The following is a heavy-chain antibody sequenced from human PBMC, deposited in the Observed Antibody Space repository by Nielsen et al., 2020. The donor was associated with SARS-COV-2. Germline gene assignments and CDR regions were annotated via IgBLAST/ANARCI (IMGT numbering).Heavy chain of an antibody. D-gene: IGHD3-22*01. J-gene: IGHJ4*02. V-gene: IGHV3-30*18. Sequence: GESLKISCAASGFTFSCCAMHWVRQAPGKGLEWVAVVSYDGSKQHYADSVKGRFTISRDDSRNTLYLQMNSQGAEDTAVYYCAKDKLDTRGYYFDYWGQGTLVTVSS. CDR3: AKDKLDTRGYYFDY. CDR1: GFTFSCCA. CDR2: VSYDGSKQ.